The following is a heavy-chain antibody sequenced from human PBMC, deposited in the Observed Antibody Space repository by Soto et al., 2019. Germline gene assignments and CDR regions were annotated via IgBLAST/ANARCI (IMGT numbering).Heavy chain of an antibody. V-gene: IGHV2-5*02. Sequence: QITLKESGPTLVKPTQTLTLTCTFSGFSLSTSGVGVGWIRQPPGKALEWLVLIYWDDDKRYSPSLKSRLTITKDTSKNQVVLTMTNMDPVDTATYYCAHSWATYYYDSSGYPTNWFDPWGQGTLVTVSS. CDR3: AHSWATYYYDSSGYPTNWFDP. CDR2: IYWDDDK. CDR1: GFSLSTSGVG. D-gene: IGHD3-22*01. J-gene: IGHJ5*02.